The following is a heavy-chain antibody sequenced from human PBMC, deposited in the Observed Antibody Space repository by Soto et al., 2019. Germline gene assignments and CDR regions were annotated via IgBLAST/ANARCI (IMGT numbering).Heavy chain of an antibody. Sequence: AISGSGGSTYYADSVKGRFTISRDNSKNTLYLQMNSLRAEDTAVYYCAKVAGKYYDFWSGIQTPRIAYYYGMDVWGQGTTVTVSS. CDR3: AKVAGKYYDFWSGIQTPRIAYYYGMDV. J-gene: IGHJ6*02. CDR2: ISGSGGST. D-gene: IGHD3-3*01. V-gene: IGHV3-23*01.